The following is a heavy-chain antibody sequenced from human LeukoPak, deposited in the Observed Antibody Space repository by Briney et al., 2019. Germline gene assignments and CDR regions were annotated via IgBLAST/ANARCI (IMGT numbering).Heavy chain of an antibody. CDR3: ARSGGYYSPAGY. D-gene: IGHD3-22*01. Sequence: SPSETLSLTCAVYGGSFSGYYWSWIRQPPGKGLEWIGEINHSGSTNYNPSLKSRVTISVDTSKNQFSLKLSSVTAADTAVYYCARSGGYYSPAGYWGQETLVTVSS. CDR2: INHSGST. V-gene: IGHV4-34*01. CDR1: GGSFSGYY. J-gene: IGHJ4*02.